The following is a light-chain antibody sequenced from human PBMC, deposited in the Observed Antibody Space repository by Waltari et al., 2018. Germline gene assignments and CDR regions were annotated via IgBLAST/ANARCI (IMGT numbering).Light chain of an antibody. CDR3: QTWGTGIWV. CDR2: VNSDGSH. CDR1: SGHSSNV. J-gene: IGLJ3*02. Sequence: QLVLTQSPSASASLGASVKITCTLSSGHSSNVVAWHQQPPEKGPRYLMKVNSDGSHSKGDGIPDRFSGSSSGAERYLTISSLQSDYEADYYCQTWGTGIWVFGGGTRLTVL. V-gene: IGLV4-69*01.